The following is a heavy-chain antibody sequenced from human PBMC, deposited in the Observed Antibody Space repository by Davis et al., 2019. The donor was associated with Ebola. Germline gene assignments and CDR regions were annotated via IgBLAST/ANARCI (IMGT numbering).Heavy chain of an antibody. Sequence: PGGSLRLSCAASGFTFSSYWMHWVRQPPGTGLVWVSNINGDTTITNYADSVKGRFTISRDNAKNTLYLQMNSLRVEDAGLYFCARVATDWFDPWGQGTLVTVSS. CDR3: ARVATDWFDP. CDR2: INGDTTIT. V-gene: IGHV3-74*01. CDR1: GFTFSSYW. J-gene: IGHJ5*02.